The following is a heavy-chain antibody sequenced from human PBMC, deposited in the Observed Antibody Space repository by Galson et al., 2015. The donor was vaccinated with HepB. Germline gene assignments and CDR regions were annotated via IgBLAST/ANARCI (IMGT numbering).Heavy chain of an antibody. V-gene: IGHV7-4-1*02. CDR1: GYTFTSYA. J-gene: IGHJ5*02. CDR2: INTNTGNP. CDR3: AREYYDYVWGSYKGQYASDNWFDP. D-gene: IGHD3-16*01. Sequence: SVKVSCKASGYTFTSYAMNWVRQAPGQELEWMGWINTNTGNPTYAQGFTGRFVFSLDTSVSTAYLQISSLKAEDTAVYYCAREYYDYVWGSYKGQYASDNWFDPWGQGTLVTVSS.